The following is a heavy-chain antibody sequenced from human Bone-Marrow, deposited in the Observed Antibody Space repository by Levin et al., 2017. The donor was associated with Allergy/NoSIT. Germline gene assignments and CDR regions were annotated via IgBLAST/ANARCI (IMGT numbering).Heavy chain of an antibody. V-gene: IGHV3-11*01. J-gene: IGHJ6*02. CDR3: VSLSHYYALDV. CDR2: ISGSGNTI. CDR1: GFTFSDYY. Sequence: GGSLRLSCAASGFTFSDYYMNWIRQAPGKGLEWVSYISGSGNTIFYADSVRGRFTISRDNAKNSLYLEMNSLRGEDTAVYYCVSLSHYYALDVWGQGTMVTVSS.